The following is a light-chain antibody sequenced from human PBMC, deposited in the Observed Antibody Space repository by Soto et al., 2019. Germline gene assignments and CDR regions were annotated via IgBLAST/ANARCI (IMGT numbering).Light chain of an antibody. Sequence: QSALTQPASVSGCPGQSITIPCTGTSSDVGIYNLVSWYQQHPGKAPKLMIYEGSKRPSGISNRFSGSKSGNTASLTISGLQAEDEADYYCCSFAGSSSRWVFGGGTKLTVL. CDR1: SSDVGIYNL. V-gene: IGLV2-23*01. CDR3: CSFAGSSSRWV. CDR2: EGS. J-gene: IGLJ3*02.